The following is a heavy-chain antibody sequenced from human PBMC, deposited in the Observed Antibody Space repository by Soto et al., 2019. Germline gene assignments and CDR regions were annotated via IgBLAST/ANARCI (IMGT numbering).Heavy chain of an antibody. J-gene: IGHJ6*02. CDR1: GYNFTNYW. CDR3: ARRATSSMGVIDV. V-gene: IGHV5-51*01. Sequence: PGESLKISCKGSGYNFTNYWIGWVRQMPGKGLEWMGVIYPGDSNTRYSPSFEGQVTISAAKSISTAYLQWSSLKASDTAMYYCARRATSSMGVIDVWGQGTTVTVYS. CDR2: IYPGDSNT. D-gene: IGHD6-6*01.